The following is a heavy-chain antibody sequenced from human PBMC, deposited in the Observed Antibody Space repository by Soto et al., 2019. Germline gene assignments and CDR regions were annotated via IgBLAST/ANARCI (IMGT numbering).Heavy chain of an antibody. Sequence: ASVKVSCKASGYTFTSYYMHWVRQAPGQGLEWMGIINPSGGSTSYAQKFQGRVTMTRDTSTSTVYMELSSLRSEDTAVYYCARDDCSGGSCYPQAGDYWGQGTLVTVSS. V-gene: IGHV1-46*03. CDR2: INPSGGST. CDR3: ARDDCSGGSCYPQAGDY. J-gene: IGHJ4*02. CDR1: GYTFTSYY. D-gene: IGHD2-15*01.